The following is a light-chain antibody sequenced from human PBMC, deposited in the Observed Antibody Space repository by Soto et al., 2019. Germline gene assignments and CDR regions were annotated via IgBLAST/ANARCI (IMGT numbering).Light chain of an antibody. Sequence: EIVMTQSPATLSVSPGERATLSCRASQSVRSNLAWYQQKPGQAPRLLIYGASTRAPGIPARVSGSGSGTEFTLTISSLQSEDFAVYYCQQYNNWPWTFGQGTKVEIK. CDR3: QQYNNWPWT. CDR2: GAS. V-gene: IGKV3-15*01. J-gene: IGKJ1*01. CDR1: QSVRSN.